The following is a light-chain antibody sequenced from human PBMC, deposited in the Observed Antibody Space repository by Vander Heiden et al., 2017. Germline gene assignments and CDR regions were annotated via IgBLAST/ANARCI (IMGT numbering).Light chain of an antibody. CDR1: QSVSSTY. J-gene: IGKJ3*01. V-gene: IGKV3-20*01. CDR3: QQYGSSLEFT. Sequence: EIVLTQSPGTLSLSPGERATLSCRASQSVSSTYLAWYQQQPGQAPRLLIYGASSGSGTDFTLTISRREPEDFAVYYCQQYGSSLEFTFGPGTKVDIK. CDR2: GAS.